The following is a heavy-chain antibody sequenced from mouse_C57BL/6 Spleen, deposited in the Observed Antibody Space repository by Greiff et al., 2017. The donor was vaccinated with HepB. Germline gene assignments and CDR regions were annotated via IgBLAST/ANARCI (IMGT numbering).Heavy chain of an antibody. J-gene: IGHJ2*01. CDR1: GFTFSSYA. V-gene: IGHV5-4*01. CDR3: AREGLYYGSSLDY. CDR2: ISDGGSYT. D-gene: IGHD1-1*01. Sequence: EVKLVESGGGLVKPGGSLKLSCAASGFTFSSYAMSWVRQTPEKRLEWVATISDGGSYTYYPDNVKGRFTISRDNAKNNLYLQMSHLKSEDTAMYYCAREGLYYGSSLDYWGQGTTLTVSS.